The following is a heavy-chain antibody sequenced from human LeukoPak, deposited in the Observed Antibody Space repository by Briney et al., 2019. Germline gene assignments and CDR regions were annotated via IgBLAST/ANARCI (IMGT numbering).Heavy chain of an antibody. Sequence: GGSLRLSCAASGSTFSSYSMNWVRQAPGKGLEWVSYISSSSSTIYYADSVKGRFTISRDNAKNSLYLQMNSLRDEDTAVYYCARDSYYDSSGYYSLDYWGQGTLVTVSS. J-gene: IGHJ4*02. CDR2: ISSSSSTI. CDR3: ARDSYYDSSGYYSLDY. CDR1: GSTFSSYS. V-gene: IGHV3-48*02. D-gene: IGHD3-22*01.